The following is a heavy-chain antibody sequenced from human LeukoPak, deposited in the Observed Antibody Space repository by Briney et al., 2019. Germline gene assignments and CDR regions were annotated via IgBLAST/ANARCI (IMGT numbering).Heavy chain of an antibody. D-gene: IGHD2-15*01. CDR2: MNPNSGNT. V-gene: IGHV1-8*03. CDR1: GYTFTSYD. Sequence: ASVKVSCKASGYTFTSYDINWVRQATGQGLEWMGWMNPNSGNTGYAQKFQGRVTITRNTSISTAYMELSSLRSEDTAVYYCARGLGCSGGSCTWYFDLWGRGTLVTVSS. J-gene: IGHJ2*01. CDR3: ARGLGCSGGSCTWYFDL.